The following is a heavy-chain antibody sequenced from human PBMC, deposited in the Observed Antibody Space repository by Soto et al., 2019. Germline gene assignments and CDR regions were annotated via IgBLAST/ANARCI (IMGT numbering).Heavy chain of an antibody. V-gene: IGHV1-69*04. Sequence: SVKVSCKASGGTFSSYTISWVRQAPGQGLEWMGRIIPILGIANYAQKFQGRVTITADKSTSTAYMELSSLRSEDTAVYYCARDLGYCSSTSCYDTDSTLNYWGQGTLVTVS. CDR1: GGTFSSYT. CDR3: ARDLGYCSSTSCYDTDSTLNY. J-gene: IGHJ4*02. D-gene: IGHD2-2*03. CDR2: IIPILGIA.